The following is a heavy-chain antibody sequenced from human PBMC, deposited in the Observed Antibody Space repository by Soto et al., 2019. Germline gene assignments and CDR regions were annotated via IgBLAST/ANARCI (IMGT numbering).Heavy chain of an antibody. V-gene: IGHV1-2*02. CDR1: GFTFTGHY. CDR2: INPNSGGT. Sequence: ASVKVSCKASGFTFTGHYIHWVRQAPGQGLEWMGWINPNSGGTSYAQKFQGRVTMTRDTSITTAYMELSRLISDDTAVYYCAQSGSFFRPSLGYFDYWGQGTLVTVSS. J-gene: IGHJ4*02. CDR3: AQSGSFFRPSLGYFDY. D-gene: IGHD1-26*01.